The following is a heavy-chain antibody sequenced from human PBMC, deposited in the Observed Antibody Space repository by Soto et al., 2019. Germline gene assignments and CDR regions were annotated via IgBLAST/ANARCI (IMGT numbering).Heavy chain of an antibody. V-gene: IGHV4-4*02. CDR1: GGSISSSNW. D-gene: IGHD6-13*01. CDR2: IYHSGST. CDR3: ARGLVAAAGTVYWYFDL. Sequence: SETLSLTCAVSGGSISSSNWWSWVRQPPGKGLEWIGEIYHSGSTNYNPSLKSRVTISVDKSKNQFSLKLSSVTAADTAVYYCARGLVAAAGTVYWYFDLWGRGTLVTVSS. J-gene: IGHJ2*01.